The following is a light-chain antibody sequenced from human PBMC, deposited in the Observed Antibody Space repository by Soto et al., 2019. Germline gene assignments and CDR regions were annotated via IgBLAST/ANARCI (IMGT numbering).Light chain of an antibody. V-gene: IGKV3-20*01. CDR2: GAS. J-gene: IGKJ1*01. CDR1: QSVSSSY. Sequence: EIVLTQSPGTLSLSPGERATLSCRASQSVSSSYLAWYQQKPGQAPRPLIYGASSRAIGIPDRFSGSGSGTDFTLTISILEPEDFAVYYCQQYGSAPWTFGQGTNMEIK. CDR3: QQYGSAPWT.